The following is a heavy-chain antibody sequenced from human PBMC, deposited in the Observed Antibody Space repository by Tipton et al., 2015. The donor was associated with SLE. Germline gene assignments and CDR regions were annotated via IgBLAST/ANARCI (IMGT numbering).Heavy chain of an antibody. V-gene: IGHV3-15*01. Sequence: GSLRLSCAASGFTFSDAWMGWVRQAPGKGLEWVGRIRSKTDGGPTEYAAPVKGRFTISRDDSKNTLYLQMNSLKTEDTAVYYCAGELGGYYGMDVWGQGTTVTVSS. J-gene: IGHJ6*02. CDR2: IRSKTDGGPT. CDR1: GFTFSDAW. CDR3: AGELGGYYGMDV. D-gene: IGHD7-27*01.